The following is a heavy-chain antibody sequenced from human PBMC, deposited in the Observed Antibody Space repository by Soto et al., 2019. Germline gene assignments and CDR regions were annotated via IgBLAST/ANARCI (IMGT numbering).Heavy chain of an antibody. D-gene: IGHD6-19*01. V-gene: IGHV3-30*03. CDR3: ARAIAVAALDY. J-gene: IGHJ4*02. CDR2: ISYDGSNK. CDR1: GFTFSSYG. Sequence: HPGGSLRLSCAASGFTFSSYGMHWVRQAPGKGLEWVAVISYDGSNKYYADSVKGRFTISRDNSKNTLYLQMNSLRAEDTAVYYCARAIAVAALDYWAQGTLVTVSS.